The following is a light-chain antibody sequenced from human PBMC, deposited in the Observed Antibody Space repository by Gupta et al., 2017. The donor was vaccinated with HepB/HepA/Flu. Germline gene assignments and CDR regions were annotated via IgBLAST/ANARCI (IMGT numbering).Light chain of an antibody. V-gene: IGKV3-15*01. CDR3: QQYSHLWT. Sequence: EIVMTQSPATLSVSPGERATLSCRASQSVSSNLAWYQRRPGQAPRLLIYDASTRATGIPARFSGSGYGXDFTLTXSSLQSEDFAVYYWQQYSHLWTFGXGTKVEIK. J-gene: IGKJ1*01. CDR1: QSVSSN. CDR2: DAS.